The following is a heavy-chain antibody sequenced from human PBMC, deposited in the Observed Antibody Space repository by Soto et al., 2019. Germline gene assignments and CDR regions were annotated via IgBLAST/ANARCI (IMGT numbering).Heavy chain of an antibody. V-gene: IGHV3-7*01. CDR3: ARVVGATQMDFDY. CDR2: IKQDGSEK. D-gene: IGHD1-26*01. CDR1: GFTVSSYW. J-gene: IGHJ4*02. Sequence: PGGSLILSCAASGFTVSSYWMAWVRQAPGKGLEWVANIKQDGSEKYYVDSARGRFTMSRDNAKNSLYLQMNSLRAEDTAVYYCARVVGATQMDFDYWGQGTLVTV.